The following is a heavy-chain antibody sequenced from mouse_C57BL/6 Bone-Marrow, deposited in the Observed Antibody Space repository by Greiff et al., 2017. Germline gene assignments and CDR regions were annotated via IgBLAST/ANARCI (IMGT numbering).Heavy chain of an antibody. V-gene: IGHV5-17*01. J-gene: IGHJ3*01. CDR3: AKNDYDKMAWFAY. Sequence: EVQGVESGGGLVKPGGSLKLSCAASGFTFSDYGMHWVRQAPEKGLEWVAYISSGSSTIYYADTVKGRFTISSDNAKNTLFLQMTSLRSEDTAMYYCAKNDYDKMAWFAYWGQGTLVTVSA. CDR2: ISSGSSTI. D-gene: IGHD2-4*01. CDR1: GFTFSDYG.